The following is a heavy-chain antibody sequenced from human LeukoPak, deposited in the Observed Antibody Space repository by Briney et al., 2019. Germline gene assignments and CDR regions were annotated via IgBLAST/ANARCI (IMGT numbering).Heavy chain of an antibody. CDR1: GFTFSSYA. V-gene: IGHV3-23*01. D-gene: IGHD3-22*01. CDR2: ISGSGGST. Sequence: GESLTLSCAVSGFTFSSYAMSWVRQAPGRGLEWVSDISGSGGSTYYADPVKGRFTISRDNSKNTLYLQMKSLRAEDTAVYYCAKGTDGYDSSGASDYWGEGTLVTVSS. J-gene: IGHJ4*02. CDR3: AKGTDGYDSSGASDY.